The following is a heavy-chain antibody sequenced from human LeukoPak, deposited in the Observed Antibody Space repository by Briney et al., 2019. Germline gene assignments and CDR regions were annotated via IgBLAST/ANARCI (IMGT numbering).Heavy chain of an antibody. D-gene: IGHD6-19*01. V-gene: IGHV3-23*01. Sequence: DPGGSLRLSCAASGFTFSSHWMHWVRQAPGKGLEWVSAISGSGGSTYYADSVKGRFTISRDNSKNTLYLQRNSLRAEDTAVYYCAKDRLAVAGTGGGEYWGQGTLVTVSS. J-gene: IGHJ4*02. CDR1: GFTFSSHW. CDR2: ISGSGGST. CDR3: AKDRLAVAGTGGGEY.